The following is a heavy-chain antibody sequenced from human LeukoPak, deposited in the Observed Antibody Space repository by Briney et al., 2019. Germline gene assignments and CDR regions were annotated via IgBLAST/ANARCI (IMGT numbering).Heavy chain of an antibody. J-gene: IGHJ4*02. CDR3: GRALGGEAY. CDR2: ISTLNGNT. CDR1: GYTFIDYG. V-gene: IGHV1-18*01. Sequence: ASVKVSCKASGYTFIDYGISWVRQAPGQGLEWMGWISTLNGNTNYAQMFQGRVTMTTDTSTSTAYMELRSLRSDDTAVYYCGRALGGEAYWDQGTLVTVSS. D-gene: IGHD3-16*01.